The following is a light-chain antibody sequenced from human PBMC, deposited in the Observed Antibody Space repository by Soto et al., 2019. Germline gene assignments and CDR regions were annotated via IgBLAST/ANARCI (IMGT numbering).Light chain of an antibody. J-gene: IGLJ2*01. CDR3: QSYHSGNVV. CDR1: SGSIASNF. V-gene: IGLV6-57*04. Sequence: FMLTQPHSVSESPGKTVTVSCTRSSGSIASNFVQWYQQRPGSAPTTVIYEDNERPSGVPDRFSGSIDSSSNSASLTISGLKTDDEADYYCQSYHSGNVVFGGGTKLTVL. CDR2: EDN.